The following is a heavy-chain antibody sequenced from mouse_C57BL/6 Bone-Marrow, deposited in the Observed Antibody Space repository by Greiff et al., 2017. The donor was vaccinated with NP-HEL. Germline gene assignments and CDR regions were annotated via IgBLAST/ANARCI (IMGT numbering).Heavy chain of an antibody. V-gene: IGHV3-6*01. J-gene: IGHJ3*01. Sequence: VQLKESGPGLVKPSQSLSLTCSVTGYSITSGYYWNWIRQFPGNKLEWMGYISYDGSNNYNPSLKNRISITRDTSKNQFFLKLNSVTTEDTATYYCARDGNYVLFAYWGQGTLVTVSA. CDR3: ARDGNYVLFAY. CDR1: GYSITSGYY. CDR2: ISYDGSN. D-gene: IGHD2-1*01.